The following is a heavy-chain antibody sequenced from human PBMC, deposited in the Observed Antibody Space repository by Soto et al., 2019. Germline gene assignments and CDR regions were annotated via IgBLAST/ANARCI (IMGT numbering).Heavy chain of an antibody. J-gene: IGHJ6*02. V-gene: IGHV4-34*01. CDR3: ARGGYYSDSSGYYRSGGMDV. D-gene: IGHD3-22*01. CDR2: INHSGST. Sequence: QVQLQQWGAGLLKPSETLSLTCAVYGGSFSGYYWSWIRQPPGKGLEWIGEINHSGSTNYNTSLKSRVTISGDTSKNQFSLKLSSVTAADTAVYYCARGGYYSDSSGYYRSGGMDVWGQGTTVTVSS. CDR1: GGSFSGYY.